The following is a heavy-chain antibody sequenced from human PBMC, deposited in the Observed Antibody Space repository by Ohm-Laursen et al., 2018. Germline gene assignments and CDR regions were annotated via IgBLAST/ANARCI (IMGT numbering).Heavy chain of an antibody. CDR2: IQEDGSQK. CDR1: GFTFSSHW. CDR3: ARVLEYCSGGSCYDDY. D-gene: IGHD2-15*01. V-gene: IGHV3-7*01. Sequence: SLRLSCAASGFTFSSHWMSWVRQAPGKGLEWVANIQEDGSQKYYVDSVRGRFTISRDNAKNSLYLQMNSLRAEDTAVYYCARVLEYCSGGSCYDDYWGQGATVSVSS. J-gene: IGHJ4*02.